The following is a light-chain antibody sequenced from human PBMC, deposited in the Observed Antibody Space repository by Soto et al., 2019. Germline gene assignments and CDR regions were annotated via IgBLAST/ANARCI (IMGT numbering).Light chain of an antibody. CDR1: QSVANNY. Sequence: EIVLTQSPGTLSFSPGERATISCRASQSVANNYLAWYQQKPCQAPRLLIYNASRRATGIPDRFSGSGSGTDFTLTISQLEPEDFAVYYGQQYGTSPRITFGQGTRLEIK. V-gene: IGKV3-20*01. CDR2: NAS. J-gene: IGKJ5*01. CDR3: QQYGTSPRIT.